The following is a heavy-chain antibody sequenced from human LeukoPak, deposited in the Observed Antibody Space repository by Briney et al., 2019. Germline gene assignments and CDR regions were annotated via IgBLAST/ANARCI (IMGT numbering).Heavy chain of an antibody. J-gene: IGHJ5*02. CDR3: VGYSYGYDWFDP. CDR1: GYTFTSYT. CDR2: INAGNGNT. Sequence: ASVKVSCKASGYTFTSYTIHWVRQAPGQRLEWMGWINAGNGNTKYSQEFQDRFTITRDTSARTAYMELSSLRSEDMAVYYCVGYSYGYDWFDPWGQGTLVTVSS. V-gene: IGHV1-3*03. D-gene: IGHD5-18*01.